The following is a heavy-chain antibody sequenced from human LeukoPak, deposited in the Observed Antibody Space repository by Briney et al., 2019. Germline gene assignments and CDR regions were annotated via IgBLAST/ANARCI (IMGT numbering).Heavy chain of an antibody. CDR2: IYYSGRT. D-gene: IGHD6-19*01. CDR3: ARDFEQWLVQGFDY. CDR1: GGSISSDY. V-gene: IGHV4-59*01. J-gene: IGHJ4*02. Sequence: SETLSLTCTVSGGSISSDYWSWIRQPPGKGLEWIGYIYYSGRTYYNPSLKSRITISVDTSKNQFSLKLSSVTAADTAVYYCARDFEQWLVQGFDYWGQGTLVTVSS.